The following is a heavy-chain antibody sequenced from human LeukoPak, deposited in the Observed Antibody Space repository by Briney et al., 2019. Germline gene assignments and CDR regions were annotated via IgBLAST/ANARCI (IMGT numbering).Heavy chain of an antibody. Sequence: GGSLRLSCAASGFTFSSYWMSWVRQAPGKGLEWVSGISWNSGSIGYADSVKGRFTISRDNAKNSLYLQMNSLRAEDTALYYCAKDRSADNYDILTGAFDYWGQGTLVTVSS. CDR2: ISWNSGSI. J-gene: IGHJ4*02. V-gene: IGHV3-9*01. CDR1: GFTFSSYW. CDR3: AKDRSADNYDILTGAFDY. D-gene: IGHD3-9*01.